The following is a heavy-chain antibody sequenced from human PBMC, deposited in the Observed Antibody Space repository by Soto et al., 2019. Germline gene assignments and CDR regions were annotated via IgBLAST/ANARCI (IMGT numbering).Heavy chain of an antibody. D-gene: IGHD2-2*01. CDR3: ARVPDR. Sequence: SETLSLTCIVSGGSISSYYWSWIRQSPGKGLEWIGYIYYSGSTYYNPSLKSRVTISVDRSKNQFSLKLSSVTAADTAVYYCARVPDRWGQGTLVTVSS. V-gene: IGHV4-59*12. CDR2: IYYSGST. CDR1: GGSISSYY. J-gene: IGHJ5*02.